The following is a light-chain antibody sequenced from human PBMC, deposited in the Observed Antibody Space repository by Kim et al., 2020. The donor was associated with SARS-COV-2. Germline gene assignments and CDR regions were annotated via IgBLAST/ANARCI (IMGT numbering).Light chain of an antibody. J-gene: IGKJ5*01. Sequence: EIVLTQSPGTLSLSPGERATLSCRASQSVSSSSLAWYQQKPGQAHRLLIYGASRRATGIPDRFSGSGSGTDFTLSISRLEPEDVAVYYGQQQGSSCTFGRGARLEIK. CDR1: QSVSSSS. CDR2: GAS. CDR3: QQQGSSCT. V-gene: IGKV3-20*01.